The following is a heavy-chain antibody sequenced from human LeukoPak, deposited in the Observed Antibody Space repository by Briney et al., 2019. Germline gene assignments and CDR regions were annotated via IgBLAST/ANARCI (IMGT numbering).Heavy chain of an antibody. CDR2: MNPSGGST. D-gene: IGHD4-17*01. CDR3: ARDERYGDPAGGGYLYYYGMDV. J-gene: IGHJ6*02. CDR1: GYTFTSYY. V-gene: IGHV1-46*01. Sequence: GASVKVSCKASGYTFTSYYMHCVRQAPGQGLEWMGIMNPSGGSTSYAQKSQDRITMTRDTSTNTVYMELSSLRSEDTAVYYCARDERYGDPAGGGYLYYYGMDVWGQGTTVTVSS.